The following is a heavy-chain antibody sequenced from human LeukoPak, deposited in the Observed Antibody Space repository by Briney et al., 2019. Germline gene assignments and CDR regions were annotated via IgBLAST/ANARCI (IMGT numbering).Heavy chain of an antibody. CDR3: AAGDYYDSSGYWQGAFDI. V-gene: IGHV3-23*01. J-gene: IGHJ3*02. CDR1: GFTFSSYG. Sequence: GGSLRLSCAASGFTFSSYGMSWVRQAPGKGLEWVSAISGSGGSTNYADSVKGRFTISRDNSKNTVYLQMNSLRAEDTAVYYCAAGDYYDSSGYWQGAFDIWGQGTMVTVSS. CDR2: ISGSGGST. D-gene: IGHD3-22*01.